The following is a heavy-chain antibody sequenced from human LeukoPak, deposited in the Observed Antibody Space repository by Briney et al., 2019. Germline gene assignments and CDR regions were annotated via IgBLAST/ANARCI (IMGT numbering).Heavy chain of an antibody. Sequence: PSETLSLTCTVSGGSMSSYYWSWLRQPAGKGLEWIGRIYSSGSTNYNPSLTSRVTMSVDTSKNQFSLKLSSVTDADTAVYYCARDRGYCSSIRCYYYFDYWGQGTLLTVSS. J-gene: IGHJ4*02. D-gene: IGHD2-2*01. V-gene: IGHV4-4*07. CDR2: IYSSGST. CDR3: ARDRGYCSSIRCYYYFDY. CDR1: GGSMSSYY.